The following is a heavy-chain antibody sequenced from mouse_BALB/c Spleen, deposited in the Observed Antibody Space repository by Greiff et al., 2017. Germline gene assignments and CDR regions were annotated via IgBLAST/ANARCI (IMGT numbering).Heavy chain of an antibody. Sequence: QVQLQQSGAELAKPGASVKMSCKASGYTFTSYWMHWVKQRPGQGLEWIGYINPSTGYTEYNQKFKDKATLTADKSSSTAYMQLSSLTSEDSAVYYCAREGMITTLDYWGQGTTLTVSS. CDR2: INPSTGYT. CDR1: GYTFTSYW. CDR3: AREGMITTLDY. D-gene: IGHD2-4*01. V-gene: IGHV1-7*01. J-gene: IGHJ2*01.